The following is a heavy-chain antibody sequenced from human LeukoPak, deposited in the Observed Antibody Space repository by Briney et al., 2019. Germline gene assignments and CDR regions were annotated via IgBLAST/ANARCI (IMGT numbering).Heavy chain of an antibody. J-gene: IGHJ3*02. Sequence: SPTLSLTFAISGDSVSINSATWNWVRQSPSRGLEWLGRTYYRAKWYNDYAVSVKSPITINPDTSKNQFSLQLNSVTAEDTAVYYCARVGHPWGIEDAFDIWGQGTMVTVSS. V-gene: IGHV6-1*01. CDR3: ARVGHPWGIEDAFDI. CDR2: TYYRAKWYN. D-gene: IGHD3-16*01. CDR1: GDSVSINSAT.